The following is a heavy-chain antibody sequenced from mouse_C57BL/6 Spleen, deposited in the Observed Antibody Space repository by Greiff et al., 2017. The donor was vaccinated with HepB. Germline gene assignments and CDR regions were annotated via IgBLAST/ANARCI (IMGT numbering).Heavy chain of an antibody. J-gene: IGHJ4*01. CDR1: GYAFSSSW. CDR2: IYPGDGDT. Sequence: VKLVESGPELVKPGASVKISCKASGYAFSSSWMNWVKQRPGKGIEWIGRIYPGDGDTNYNGKFKGKATLTADKSSSTAYMQLSSLTSEDSAVYFCARSSSGPYAMDYWGQGTSVTVSS. CDR3: ARSSSGPYAMDY. V-gene: IGHV1-82*01. D-gene: IGHD3-2*02.